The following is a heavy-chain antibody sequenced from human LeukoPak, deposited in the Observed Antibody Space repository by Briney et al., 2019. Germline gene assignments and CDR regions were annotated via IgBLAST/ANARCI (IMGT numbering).Heavy chain of an antibody. D-gene: IGHD3-10*01. CDR2: IVPIFGTA. CDR1: GGTFSGYA. CDR3: ARAGGVSYYYGMDV. J-gene: IGHJ6*02. Sequence: SVKVSCKASGGTFSGYAISWVRQAPGQGLEWMGGIVPIFGTANYAQKFQGRVAITADESTSTAYMELSSLRSEDTAVYYCARAGGVSYYYGMDVWGQGTTVTVSS. V-gene: IGHV1-69*01.